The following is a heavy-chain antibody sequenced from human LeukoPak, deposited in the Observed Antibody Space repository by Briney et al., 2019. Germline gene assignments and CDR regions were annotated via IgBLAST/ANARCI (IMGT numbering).Heavy chain of an antibody. D-gene: IGHD3-16*01. CDR2: INHNGNVN. V-gene: IGHV3-7*03. J-gene: IGHJ6*02. Sequence: GSLRLSCAASGVTFSSYWMNWARQAPGKGLEWVASINHNGNVNYYVDSVKGRFTISRDNAKNSLYLQMSNLRAEDTAVYFCARGGGLDVWGQGATVTVSS. CDR3: ARGGGLDV. CDR1: GVTFSSYW.